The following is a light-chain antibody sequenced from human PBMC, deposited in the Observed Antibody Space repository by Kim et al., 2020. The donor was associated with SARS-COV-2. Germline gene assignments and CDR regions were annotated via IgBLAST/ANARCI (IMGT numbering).Light chain of an antibody. V-gene: IGLV3-1*01. CDR1: KLGDKY. Sequence: SVSPGQPTRITCSGDKLGDKYACLYQQKPGQSPVLVIYQDSKRPSGIPEQFSGSNSGNTATLTISGTQAMDEADYYCQAWDSSTVVFGGGTQLTVL. J-gene: IGLJ2*01. CDR2: QDS. CDR3: QAWDSSTVV.